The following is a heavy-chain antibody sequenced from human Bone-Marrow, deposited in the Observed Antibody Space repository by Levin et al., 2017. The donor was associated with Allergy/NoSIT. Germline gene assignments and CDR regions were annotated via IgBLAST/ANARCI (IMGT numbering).Heavy chain of an antibody. CDR3: ARNLQWLGLADWFDP. V-gene: IGHV4-4*07. CDR1: GGSISSYY. Sequence: SETLSLTCTVSGGSISSYYWSWIRQPAGKGLEWIGRIYTSGSTNYNPSLKSRVTMSVDTSKNQFSLKLSSVTAADTAVYYCARNLQWLGLADWFDPWGQGTLVTVSS. D-gene: IGHD6-19*01. J-gene: IGHJ5*02. CDR2: IYTSGST.